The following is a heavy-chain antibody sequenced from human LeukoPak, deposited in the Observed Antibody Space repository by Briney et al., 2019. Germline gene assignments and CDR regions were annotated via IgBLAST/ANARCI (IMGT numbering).Heavy chain of an antibody. J-gene: IGHJ4*02. CDR1: GYTFSRYD. Sequence: ASVKVSCKASGYTFSRYDVNWVRQATGQGLEWMGWMNPNSGNTGYAQKFQGRVTISRNTSITTAYMELSGLTSEDTAVYYCATSIVGATGLDYWGQGTLVTVSS. V-gene: IGHV1-8*03. CDR3: ATSIVGATGLDY. CDR2: MNPNSGNT. D-gene: IGHD1-26*01.